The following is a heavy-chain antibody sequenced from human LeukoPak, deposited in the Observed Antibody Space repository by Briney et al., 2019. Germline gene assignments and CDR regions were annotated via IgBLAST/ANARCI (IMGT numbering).Heavy chain of an antibody. D-gene: IGHD6-13*01. CDR2: IDWNGNNI. CDR3: ARGPYSSRSYHLDY. J-gene: IGHJ4*02. V-gene: IGHV3-9*01. Sequence: PGGSLRLSCAASGFTFEHHAMHWVRQAPGKGLEWVSGIDWNGNNIDYAVSVKGRFTISRDNAKNSLYLQMDSLRPEDTAFFYCARGPYSSRSYHLDYWGRGTLVTVSS. CDR1: GFTFEHHA.